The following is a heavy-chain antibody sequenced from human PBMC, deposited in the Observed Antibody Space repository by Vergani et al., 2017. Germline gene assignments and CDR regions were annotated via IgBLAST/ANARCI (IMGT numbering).Heavy chain of an antibody. CDR3: AGGPVFPVAGTDYVDY. J-gene: IGHJ4*02. Sequence: QLQLQESGPGLVKPSETLSLTCTVPGGSLSSSSYYWGWIRQPPGKGLEWIGSIYYSGSTSYNPSLKGRVTIPVDTSENQSSLKLSSVTAADTAVYYCAGGPVFPVAGTDYVDYWGRGTLVTVSS. V-gene: IGHV4-39*07. CDR1: GGSLSSSSYY. D-gene: IGHD6-19*01. CDR2: IYYSGST.